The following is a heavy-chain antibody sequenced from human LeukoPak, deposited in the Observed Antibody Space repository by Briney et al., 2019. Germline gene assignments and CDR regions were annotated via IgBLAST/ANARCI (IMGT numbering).Heavy chain of an antibody. Sequence: ASVKVSCKASGYTLSSYGFIWVRQAPGQGLEWMGWISAYNGNTNYAQKFQGRVSMTTDTSTTTAYMELRTLRSDDTAVYYRASGTEMYYSDYWGRGTLVTVSS. V-gene: IGHV1-18*01. CDR2: ISAYNGNT. J-gene: IGHJ4*02. CDR3: ASGTEMYYSDY. D-gene: IGHD3/OR15-3a*01. CDR1: GYTLSSYG.